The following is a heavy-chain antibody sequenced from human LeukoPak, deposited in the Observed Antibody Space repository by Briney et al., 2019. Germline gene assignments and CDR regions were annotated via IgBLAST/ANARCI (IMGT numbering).Heavy chain of an antibody. CDR2: INPNSGGT. D-gene: IGHD2-2*01. J-gene: IGHJ5*02. CDR3: ARDLPIEHIVVVPAATGTFDP. Sequence: GASVKVSCKASGYTFTGYYMHWVRQALGQGLEWMGWINPNSGGTNYAQKFQDWVTMTRDTSISTAYMELSRLRSDDTAVYYCARDLPIEHIVVVPAATGTFDPWGQGTLVTVSS. V-gene: IGHV1-2*04. CDR1: GYTFTGYY.